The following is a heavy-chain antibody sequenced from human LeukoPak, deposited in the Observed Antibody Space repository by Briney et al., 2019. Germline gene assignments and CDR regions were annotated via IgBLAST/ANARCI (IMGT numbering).Heavy chain of an antibody. CDR1: GFTFSSYA. CDR2: ISYDGSNK. V-gene: IGHV3-30-3*01. CDR3: ARGVGATNHFDY. D-gene: IGHD1-26*01. J-gene: IGHJ4*02. Sequence: GRSLRLSCAASGFTFSSYAMHWVRQAPGKGLEWEAVISYDGSNKYYADSVKGRFTISRDNSKNTLYLQMNNLRAEDTAVYYCARGVGATNHFDYWGQGTLVTVSS.